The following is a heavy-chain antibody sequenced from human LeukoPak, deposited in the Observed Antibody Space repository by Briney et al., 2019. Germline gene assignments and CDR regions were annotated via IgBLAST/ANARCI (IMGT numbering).Heavy chain of an antibody. CDR3: ARGVDY. CDR2: ISPGSTTI. Sequence: GGSLRLSCEASGFTFRTYRMHWVRQAPGKGLEWVSYISPGSTTIYYADSVKGRFTISRDNDKNSLYLQMNSLRDEDTAVYYCARGVDYWGEGTLVTVSS. V-gene: IGHV3-48*02. J-gene: IGHJ4*02. CDR1: GFTFRTYR.